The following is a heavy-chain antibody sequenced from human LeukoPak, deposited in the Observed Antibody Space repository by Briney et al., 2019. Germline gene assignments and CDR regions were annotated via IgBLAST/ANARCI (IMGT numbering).Heavy chain of an antibody. J-gene: IGHJ6*02. V-gene: IGHV6-1*01. Sequence: SQTLSLTRAISGDSVSSNSAAWNWIRQSPSRGLEWLGRAYHRSQWYNDYAVSVKGRITINPDTSKNQLSLQLNSVTPEDTAVYYCARSCSSTSCLVFGMDVWGQGTTVTVSS. CDR2: AYHRSQWYN. CDR3: ARSCSSTSCLVFGMDV. CDR1: GDSVSSNSAA. D-gene: IGHD2-2*01.